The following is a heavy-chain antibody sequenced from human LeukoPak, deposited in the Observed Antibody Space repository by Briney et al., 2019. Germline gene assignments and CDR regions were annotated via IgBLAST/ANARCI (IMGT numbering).Heavy chain of an antibody. CDR3: ARSFGDWNYYYYMDV. CDR1: GFTFSSYW. CDR2: IKQDGSEK. Sequence: GVSLRLSCAASGFTFSSYWMSWVRQAPGKGLEWVANIKQDGSEKYYVDSVKGRFTISRDNAKNSLYLQMNSLRAEDTAVYYCARSFGDWNYYYYMDVWGKGTTVTVSS. D-gene: IGHD1-1*01. V-gene: IGHV3-7*01. J-gene: IGHJ6*03.